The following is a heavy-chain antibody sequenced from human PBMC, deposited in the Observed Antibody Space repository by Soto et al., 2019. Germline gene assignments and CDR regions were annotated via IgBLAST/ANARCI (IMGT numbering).Heavy chain of an antibody. CDR3: TTDPVTMIVVVPSSG. Sequence: PGGSLRLSCAASGFTFSNAWMNWVRQAPGKGLEWVGRIKSKTDGGTTDYAAPVKGRFTISRDDSKNTLYLQMNSLKTEDTAVYYCTTDPVTMIVVVPSSGWGQVTLVTVSS. CDR2: IKSKTDGGTT. CDR1: GFTFSNAW. D-gene: IGHD3-22*01. V-gene: IGHV3-15*07. J-gene: IGHJ4*02.